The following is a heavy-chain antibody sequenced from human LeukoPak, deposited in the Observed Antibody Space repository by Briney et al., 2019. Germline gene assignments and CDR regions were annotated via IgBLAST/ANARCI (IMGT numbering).Heavy chain of an antibody. Sequence: GGSLRLSCAASGFNFASNWMHWVRQTPGKGLMWVSRINSGGSGTSYAGSVEGRFTISRDNAKNALYLQMNNLRAEDTAMYYCASSLGPLTEYWGQGTLVTVSS. V-gene: IGHV3-74*01. CDR3: ASSLGPLTEY. CDR2: INSGGSGT. CDR1: GFNFASNW. D-gene: IGHD7-27*01. J-gene: IGHJ4*01.